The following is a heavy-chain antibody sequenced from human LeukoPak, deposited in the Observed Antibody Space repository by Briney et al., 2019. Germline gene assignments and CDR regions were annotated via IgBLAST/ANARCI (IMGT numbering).Heavy chain of an antibody. CDR1: GGSISSGDYY. D-gene: IGHD3-10*01. V-gene: IGHV4-30-4*01. J-gene: IGHJ4*02. CDR3: ARASIGSGDLDY. Sequence: SETLSLTCTVSGGSISSGDYYWSWIRQPPGKGLEWIGYIYYSGNTYYNPSLKSRVTISVDTSKNQFSPKLSSVTAADTAVYYCARASIGSGDLDYWGQGTLVTVSS. CDR2: IYYSGNT.